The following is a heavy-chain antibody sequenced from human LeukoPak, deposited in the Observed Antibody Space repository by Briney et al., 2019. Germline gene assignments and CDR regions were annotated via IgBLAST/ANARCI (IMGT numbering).Heavy chain of an antibody. CDR2: IYYSGST. CDR1: GGSISSYY. CDR3: ARDSIGGSYDY. Sequence: SETLSLTCTVSGGSISSYYWSWIRQPPGKGLEWIGYIYYSGSTNYNPSLKSRVTISVDTSKNQFSLKLSSVTAADTAVYYCARDSIGGSYDYWGQGTLVTVPS. V-gene: IGHV4-59*01. J-gene: IGHJ4*02. D-gene: IGHD1-26*01.